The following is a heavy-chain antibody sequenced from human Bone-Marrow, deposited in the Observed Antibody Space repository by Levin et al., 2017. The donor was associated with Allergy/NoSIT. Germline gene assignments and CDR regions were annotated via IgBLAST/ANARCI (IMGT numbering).Heavy chain of an antibody. V-gene: IGHV3-49*04. D-gene: IGHD3-3*01. CDR1: GFTFRDYA. CDR3: TRYHDFWSGYYLDY. J-gene: IGHJ4*02. Sequence: GGSLRLSCTASGFTFRDYAVTWVRQAPGKGLEWVGFIKSKNYGGTTDYAASVKGRFTISRDDSKSIAYLQMNSLKTEDTAVYFCTRYHDFWSGYYLDYWGQGTLITVSS. CDR2: IKSKNYGGTT.